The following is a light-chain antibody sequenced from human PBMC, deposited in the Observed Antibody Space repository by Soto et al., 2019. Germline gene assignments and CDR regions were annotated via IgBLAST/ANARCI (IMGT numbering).Light chain of an antibody. CDR1: QSISRY. J-gene: IGKJ2*01. V-gene: IGKV3-11*01. CDR2: DAS. Sequence: EIVLTQSPATLSLSPGERATLSCRASQSISRYLAWYQQKPGQAPRLLIYDASNRATGIPARFSGSGSGTDFTLTISSLEPEDFAVYYCQQRSNWPPEYTFGQGTKLEI. CDR3: QQRSNWPPEYT.